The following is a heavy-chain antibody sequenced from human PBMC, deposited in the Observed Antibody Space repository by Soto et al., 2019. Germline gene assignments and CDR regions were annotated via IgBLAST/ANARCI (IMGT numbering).Heavy chain of an antibody. J-gene: IGHJ5*02. V-gene: IGHV3-30-3*01. CDR1: GFTFSSYA. CDR3: ARSIAAAGTGWFDH. CDR2: ISYDGSNK. D-gene: IGHD6-13*01. Sequence: PGGSLRLSCAASGFTFSSYAMHWVRQAPGKGLEWVAVISYDGSNKYYADSVKGRFTISRDNSKNTLYLQMNSLRAEDTAVYYCARSIAAAGTGWFDHWGQGTLVTVSS.